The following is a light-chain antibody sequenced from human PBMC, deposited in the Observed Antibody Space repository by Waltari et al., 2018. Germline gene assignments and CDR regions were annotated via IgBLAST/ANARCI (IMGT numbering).Light chain of an antibody. Sequence: DTQMTQFPSAVPAFVGDRVTITCRASQAIGIWLAWYQQKPGKAPKLLIYQASTLQSGVPSRFSGSGSGIDFTLTISSLQPEDFATYYCQQAHTFPLTFGGGTKVEIK. V-gene: IGKV1-12*01. J-gene: IGKJ4*01. CDR3: QQAHTFPLT. CDR2: QAS. CDR1: QAIGIW.